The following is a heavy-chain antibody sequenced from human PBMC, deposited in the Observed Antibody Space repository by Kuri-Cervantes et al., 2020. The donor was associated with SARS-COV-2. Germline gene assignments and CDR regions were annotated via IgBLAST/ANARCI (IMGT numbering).Heavy chain of an antibody. Sequence: SQTLSLTCGVSGGTITSDGYSWSWIRQPPGKGLEFIGFIHASGSAYYNPSLQSRVTISVDRSKTQFSLTVTSVTAADTAVYYCARVAGYVGSFCYYTNWFDHWGHGTLVTVSS. D-gene: IGHD3-22*01. CDR2: IHASGSA. V-gene: IGHV4-30-2*01. J-gene: IGHJ5*02. CDR3: ARVAGYVGSFCYYTNWFDH. CDR1: GGTITSDGYS.